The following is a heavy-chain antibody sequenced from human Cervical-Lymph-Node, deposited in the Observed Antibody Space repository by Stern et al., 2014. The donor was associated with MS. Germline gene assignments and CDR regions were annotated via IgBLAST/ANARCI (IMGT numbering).Heavy chain of an antibody. Sequence: QVQLQESGPGLVKPSETLSLTCTVSGGSISSSSYYWGWIRQPPGKGLEWIGSIYYSGSTYYNPSLKSRVTISVDTSKNQLSLKLSSVTAADTAVYYCARPTYYYDSSGYLMYFQHWGQGTLVTVSS. J-gene: IGHJ1*01. CDR1: GGSISSSSYY. V-gene: IGHV4-39*01. CDR3: ARPTYYYDSSGYLMYFQH. D-gene: IGHD3-22*01. CDR2: IYYSGST.